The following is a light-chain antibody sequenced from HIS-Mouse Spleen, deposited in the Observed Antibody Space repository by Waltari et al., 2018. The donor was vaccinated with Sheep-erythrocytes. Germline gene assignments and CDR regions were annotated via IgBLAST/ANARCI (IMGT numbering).Light chain of an antibody. J-gene: IGKJ3*01. CDR2: GAS. CDR1: QSVSSSY. V-gene: IGKV3-20*01. Sequence: VMTQSPGTLSLSPGERATLSCRASQSVSSSYLAWYQQKPGQAPRLLIYGASSRATGIPDRFSGSGSGTDFTLTISRLEPEDFAVYYCQQYGSSPFTFGPGTKVDIK. CDR3: QQYGSSPFT.